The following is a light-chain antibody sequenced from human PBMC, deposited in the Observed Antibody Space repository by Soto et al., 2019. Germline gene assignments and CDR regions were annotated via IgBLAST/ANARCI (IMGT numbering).Light chain of an antibody. V-gene: IGKV3-15*01. Sequence: EIVMTQSPATLSVSPGERATLPCRASQSVGRNLAWYQQKPGQAPRLLIYGASTRATVIPARFCGSGSGTEFTLTISSLQSEDFAIYSCQQYNHCPPLTFGGGTKVEIK. CDR2: GAS. CDR3: QQYNHCPPLT. J-gene: IGKJ4*01. CDR1: QSVGRN.